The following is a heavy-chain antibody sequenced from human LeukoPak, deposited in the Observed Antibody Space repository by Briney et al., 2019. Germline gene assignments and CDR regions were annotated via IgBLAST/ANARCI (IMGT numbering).Heavy chain of an antibody. CDR2: INTDGSST. V-gene: IGHV3-74*01. D-gene: IGHD3-22*01. CDR3: ARDSQGLVFITTIDY. J-gene: IGHJ4*02. CDR1: RFTLSSYW. Sequence: PGGSLRLSCAASRFTLSSYWMHWVRQAPGKGLVWVTRINTDGSSTNYADSVKGRFTISRDNAMNTLYLQMNNLRAEDTAVYYCARDSQGLVFITTIDYWGQGTLVIVSS.